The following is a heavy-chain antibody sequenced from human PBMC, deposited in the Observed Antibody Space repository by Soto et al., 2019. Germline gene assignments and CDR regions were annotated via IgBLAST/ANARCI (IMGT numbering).Heavy chain of an antibody. J-gene: IGHJ4*02. V-gene: IGHV3-21*01. CDR2: ISSSSGYV. CDR1: GFTFSSYT. Sequence: VQLVESGGGLVKPGGSLRLSCAASGFTFSSYTMNWVRQAPGKGLEWVSSISSSSGYVYYADSVKGRFTISRDNAKNSRYLQMNSLRAEDTAVYYCARGDDLGYWGQGALVTVSS. CDR3: ARGDDLGY. D-gene: IGHD3-3*01.